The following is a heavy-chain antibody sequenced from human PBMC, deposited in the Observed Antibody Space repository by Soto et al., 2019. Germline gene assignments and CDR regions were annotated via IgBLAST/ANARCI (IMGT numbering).Heavy chain of an antibody. CDR3: AKSDSRGWFQYFQH. CDR1: GFTFSSYS. CDR2: ISARGGGT. D-gene: IGHD3-22*01. Sequence: EVQLLESGGGLVQPGGSLRLSCAASGFTFSSYSMRWVRQAPGKGLEWVAVISARGGGTFYADSVKGRFTISRDTSKNTLYLQMNSLRAEDRAVYYSAKSDSRGWFQYFQHGGQGTLFPVSS. J-gene: IGHJ1*01. V-gene: IGHV3-23*01.